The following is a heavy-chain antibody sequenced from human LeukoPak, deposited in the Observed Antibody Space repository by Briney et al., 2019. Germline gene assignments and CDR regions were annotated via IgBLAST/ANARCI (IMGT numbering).Heavy chain of an antibody. V-gene: IGHV1-8*01. CDR2: MNPNSGNT. J-gene: IGHJ6*03. CDR1: GYTFTSYD. CDR3: ARGRPRPPYYYDSSGYYDYYMDV. Sequence: ASVKVSCKASGYTFTSYDINWVRQATGQGLEWMGWMNPNSGNTGYAQKFQGRVTMTRNTSISTAYMELNSLRSEDTAVYYCARGRPRPPYYYDSSGYYDYYMDVWGKGTTVTISS. D-gene: IGHD3-22*01.